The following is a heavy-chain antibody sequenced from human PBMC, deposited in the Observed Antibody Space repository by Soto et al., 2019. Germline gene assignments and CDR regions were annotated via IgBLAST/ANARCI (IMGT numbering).Heavy chain of an antibody. CDR3: AAESSGVPGYYYGMDV. V-gene: IGHV1-69*05. CDR1: GGPFSSYA. CDR2: FIPIFGTA. D-gene: IGHD3-22*01. J-gene: IGHJ6*02. Sequence: QVQLVQSGAEVKKPGSSVKVSCKASGGPFSSYAISWVRQAPGQGLEWRGGFIPIFGTASYALNFQGRVTNXXDDSTSTARTCLSCQATEATALHYCAAESSGVPGYYYGMDVSSQGTMVTVTS.